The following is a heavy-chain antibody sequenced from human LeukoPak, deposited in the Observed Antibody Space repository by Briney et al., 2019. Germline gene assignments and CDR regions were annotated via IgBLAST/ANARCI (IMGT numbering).Heavy chain of an antibody. CDR2: ISSSSSYI. CDR1: GFTFSSYS. J-gene: IGHJ6*04. CDR3: ARDNILVPAAHGDYYYYGMDV. Sequence: GGSLRLSCAASGFTFSSYSMNWVRQAPGKGLDWVSSISSSSSYIYYADSVKGRFTISRDNAKNSLYLQMNSLRAEDTAVYYCARDNILVPAAHGDYYYYGMDVWGKGTTVTVSS. V-gene: IGHV3-21*01. D-gene: IGHD2-2*01.